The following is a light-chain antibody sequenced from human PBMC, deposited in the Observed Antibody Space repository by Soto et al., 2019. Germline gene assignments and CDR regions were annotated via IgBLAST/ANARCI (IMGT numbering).Light chain of an antibody. V-gene: IGKV3-20*01. CDR2: GAS. Sequence: EIVMTQSPATLSVSPGERATLSCRASQSVFSSLAWYQQRPGQAPRLLIHGASSRATGIPNRFSGSGSGADFTLSISRLEPEDFAVYYCQHYGTSPPITFGQGTRLEIK. J-gene: IGKJ5*01. CDR3: QHYGTSPPIT. CDR1: QSVFSS.